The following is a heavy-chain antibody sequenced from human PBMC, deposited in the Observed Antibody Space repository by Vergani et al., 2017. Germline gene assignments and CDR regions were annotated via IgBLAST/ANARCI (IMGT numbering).Heavy chain of an antibody. CDR1: VYSFGHYW. J-gene: IGHJ4*02. Sequence: EVALVQSGPEMRKPGESLKLPCNGSVYSFGHYWIGWVRQMPGKGLEWMGIIYPADSDTRYSPSFQGQVTISADKSISTAFLQWDSLKASDTALYYCARHTTYTDSWGQGTLVTVSS. CDR2: IYPADSDT. V-gene: IGHV5-51*01. D-gene: IGHD1-1*01. CDR3: ARHTTYTDS.